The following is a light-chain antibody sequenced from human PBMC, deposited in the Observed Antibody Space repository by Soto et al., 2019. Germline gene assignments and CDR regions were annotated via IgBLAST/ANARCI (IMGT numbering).Light chain of an antibody. J-gene: IGKJ1*01. V-gene: IGKV1-9*01. Sequence: DIQLTQSPSFLSASVGDRVTITCRASEGISSYMAWYQQKPGKAPELLIYAASTLHSGVPSRFSGSGSGTEFTLTISSLPPEDFATYYCQQLNGYPPWTFGQGTKVEIK. CDR3: QQLNGYPPWT. CDR2: AAS. CDR1: EGISSY.